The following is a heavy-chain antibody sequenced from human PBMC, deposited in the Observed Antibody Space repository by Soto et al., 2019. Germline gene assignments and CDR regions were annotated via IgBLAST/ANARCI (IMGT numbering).Heavy chain of an antibody. CDR2: IIPIFGTA. V-gene: IGHV1-69*13. CDR3: ARDPTYYYGMDV. J-gene: IGHJ6*02. CDR1: GGTFSSYA. Sequence: GASVKVSCKDSGGTFSSYAISWVRQAPGQGLEWMGGIIPIFGTANYAQKFQGRVTITADESTSTAYMELSSLRSEDTAVYYCARDPTYYYGMDVWGQGTTVTVSS.